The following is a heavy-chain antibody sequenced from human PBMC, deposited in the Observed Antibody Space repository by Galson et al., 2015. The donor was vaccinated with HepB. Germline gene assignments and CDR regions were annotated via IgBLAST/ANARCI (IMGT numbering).Heavy chain of an antibody. J-gene: IGHJ4*02. CDR2: ISSSSSYT. V-gene: IGHV3-11*06. CDR1: GFTFSDYY. Sequence: SLRLSCAASGFTFSDYYMSWIRQAPGKGLEWVSYISSSSSYTNYADSVKGRFTISRDNAKNSLYLQMNSLRAEDTAVYYCAREVMDYYDSSGYGIYFDYWGQGTLVTVSS. CDR3: AREVMDYYDSSGYGIYFDY. D-gene: IGHD3-22*01.